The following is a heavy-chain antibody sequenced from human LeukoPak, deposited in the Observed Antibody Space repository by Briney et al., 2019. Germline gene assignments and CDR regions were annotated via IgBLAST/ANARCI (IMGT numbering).Heavy chain of an antibody. V-gene: IGHV3-23*01. D-gene: IGHD3-22*01. CDR3: AKVGLFYYDSSGYYSDY. CDR2: ISGSGGST. Sequence: GGSLRLSCAASGFTFSSYAMSWVRQAPGKGLEWVSAISGSGGSTYYADSVKGRFTISRDNSKNTLYLQMNSLRAEDTAVYYCAKVGLFYYDSSGYYSDYWGQEPWSPSPQ. CDR1: GFTFSSYA. J-gene: IGHJ4*01.